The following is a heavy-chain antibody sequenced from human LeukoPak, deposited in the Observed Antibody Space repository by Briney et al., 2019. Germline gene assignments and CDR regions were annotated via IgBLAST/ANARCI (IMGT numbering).Heavy chain of an antibody. CDR2: ISGSGGST. D-gene: IGHD6-19*01. J-gene: IGHJ2*01. Sequence: GGTLRLSCAASGFTFSSYGMSWVRQAPGKGLEWVSAISGSGGSTYYADSVKGRFTISRDNSKNTLYLQMNSLRAEDTAVYYCAKDLQSSGWYTNWYFDLWGRGTLVTVSS. CDR3: AKDLQSSGWYTNWYFDL. CDR1: GFTFSSYG. V-gene: IGHV3-23*01.